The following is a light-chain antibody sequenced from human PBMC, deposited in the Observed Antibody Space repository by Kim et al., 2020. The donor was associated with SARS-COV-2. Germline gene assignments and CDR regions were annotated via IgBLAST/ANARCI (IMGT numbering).Light chain of an antibody. CDR1: SIGSKS. CDR2: YDS. V-gene: IGLV3-21*04. CDR3: QVWDSSSDHRVV. Sequence: PRKTARVSCGGNSIGSKSVHWYQQTSGQAPVLVIYYDSDRPSGIPERFSGSNSGNTATLTISRVEAGDEADYYCQVWDSSSDHRVVFGGGTQLTVL. J-gene: IGLJ2*01.